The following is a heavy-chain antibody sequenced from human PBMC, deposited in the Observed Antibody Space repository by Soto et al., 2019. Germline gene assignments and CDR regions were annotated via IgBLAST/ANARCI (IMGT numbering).Heavy chain of an antibody. J-gene: IGHJ6*02. D-gene: IGHD3-3*01. CDR3: AKDLCESAGDFWSGYYNGMDV. V-gene: IGHV3-30*18. Sequence: VQLLESGGGLVQPGGSLRLSCAASGFTFSSYGMHWVRQAPGKGLEWVAVISYDGSNKYYADSVKGRFTISRDNSKNTLYLQMNSLRAEDTAVYYCAKDLCESAGDFWSGYYNGMDVWGQGTTVTVSS. CDR2: ISYDGSNK. CDR1: GFTFSSYG.